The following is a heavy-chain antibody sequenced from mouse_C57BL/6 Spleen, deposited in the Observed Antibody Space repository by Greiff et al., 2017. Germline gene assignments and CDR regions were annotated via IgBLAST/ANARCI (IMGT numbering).Heavy chain of an antibody. CDR3: ARGDYNYAMDY. J-gene: IGHJ4*01. D-gene: IGHD2-12*01. CDR1: GYTFTSYW. Sequence: VKLQQPGAELVRPGSSVKLSCKASGYTFTSYWMHWVKQRPIQGLEWIGNIDPSDSETHYNQKFKDKATLTVDKSSSTAYMQLSSLTSEDSAVYYCARGDYNYAMDYWGQGTSVTVSS. V-gene: IGHV1-52*01. CDR2: IDPSDSET.